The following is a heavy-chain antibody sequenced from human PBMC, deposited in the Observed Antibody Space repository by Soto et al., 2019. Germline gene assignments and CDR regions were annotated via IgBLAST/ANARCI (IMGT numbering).Heavy chain of an antibody. CDR1: GFSLTTSGVG. Sequence: QITLKESGPTLVRPTQTLTLTCTFSGFSLTTSGVGVGWIRQPPGKALEWLAVIYWDDDKRYSSSLKSRLTISKATSKNQVVLTMPNMDPVDTATYYCAHHPYYGLGSYSFDYWGQGTLVTVSS. CDR3: AHHPYYGLGSYSFDY. D-gene: IGHD3-10*01. J-gene: IGHJ4*02. CDR2: IYWDDDK. V-gene: IGHV2-5*02.